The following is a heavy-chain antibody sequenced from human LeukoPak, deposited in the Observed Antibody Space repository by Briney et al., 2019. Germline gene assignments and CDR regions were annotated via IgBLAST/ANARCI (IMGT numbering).Heavy chain of an antibody. CDR3: AQLRYGSGSYSDY. CDR1: GFTFSSYS. Sequence: GGSLRLSCAASGFTFSSYSMSWVRRAPGKGLEWVSAITGGGSTFYADSVKGRFTISRDNSKNTLYLQMNSLRAEDTAVYYCAQLRYGSGSYSDYWGQGTLVTVSS. V-gene: IGHV3-23*01. D-gene: IGHD3-10*01. CDR2: ITGGGST. J-gene: IGHJ4*02.